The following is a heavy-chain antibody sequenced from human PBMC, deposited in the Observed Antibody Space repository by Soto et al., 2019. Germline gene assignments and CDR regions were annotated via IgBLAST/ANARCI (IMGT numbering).Heavy chain of an antibody. CDR3: ARIPRYSFPTSDPLDN. D-gene: IGHD5-18*01. CDR1: GGTFNTYT. J-gene: IGHJ1*01. V-gene: IGHV1-69*01. CDR2: IIPIFGTT. Sequence: QVQLVQSGTDVKKPGSSVTVSCKASGGTFNTYTFSWVRQAPGQGLEWMGSIIPIFGTTHYAQSFHGRLSITADQSSTTTYMELRSLPSHDTALYYCARIPRYSFPTSDPLDNWGQGTLVTVSS.